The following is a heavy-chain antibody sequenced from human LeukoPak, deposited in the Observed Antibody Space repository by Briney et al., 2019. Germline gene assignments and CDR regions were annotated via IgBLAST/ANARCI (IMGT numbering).Heavy chain of an antibody. Sequence: PSETLSLTCTVSGGSISSYYWSWIRQPPGKGLEWIGYIYYSGSTNYNPSLKSQVTISVDTSKNQFSLKLSSVTAADTAVYYCARYFSRFLVAFDIWGQGTMVTVSS. CDR1: GGSISSYY. D-gene: IGHD3-3*01. V-gene: IGHV4-59*01. CDR2: IYYSGST. J-gene: IGHJ3*02. CDR3: ARYFSRFLVAFDI.